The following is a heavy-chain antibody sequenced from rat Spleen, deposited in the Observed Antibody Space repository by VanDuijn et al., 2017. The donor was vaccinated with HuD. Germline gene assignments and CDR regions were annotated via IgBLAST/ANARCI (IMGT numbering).Heavy chain of an antibody. D-gene: IGHD1-1*01. CDR3: ARRGLQSYYFDY. J-gene: IGHJ2*01. CDR1: GYSITSGYG. V-gene: IGHV3-3*01. Sequence: EVQLQESGPGLVKPSQSLSLTCSVTGYSITSGYGWNWIRKFQGNTLEWMGYINSAGSTNYNPPLQSQISITRDTSKNQFFLQLTSVTTEDTATYYCARRGLQSYYFDYWGQGVMVTVSS. CDR2: INSAGST.